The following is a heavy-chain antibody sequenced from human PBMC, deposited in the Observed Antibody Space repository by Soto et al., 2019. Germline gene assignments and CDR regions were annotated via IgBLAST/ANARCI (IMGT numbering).Heavy chain of an antibody. D-gene: IGHD3-3*01. Sequence: SETLSLTCTVSGVSITSYFWSWIRQTPGKGLDWIGSISFSGATYSNPSLKGRAALSVDTSENHLSLTLNSVTSADTAVYYCLVGSGYLFYFDYWGQGTLVTVSS. J-gene: IGHJ4*02. V-gene: IGHV4-59*01. CDR2: ISFSGAT. CDR1: GVSITSYF. CDR3: LVGSGYLFYFDY.